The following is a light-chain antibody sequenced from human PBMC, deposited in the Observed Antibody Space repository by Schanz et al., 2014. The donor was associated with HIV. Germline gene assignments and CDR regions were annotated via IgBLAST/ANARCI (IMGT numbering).Light chain of an antibody. Sequence: DIQMTQSPSTLSASVGDRVTITCRASQSISSYLNWYQQKPGKAPKLLIYAASALQSGVPSRFSGSGSGTDFTLNISSVQPEDSATYYCQQSYSTFWTFGQGTKVEIK. CDR1: QSISSY. CDR2: AAS. J-gene: IGKJ1*01. V-gene: IGKV1-39*01. CDR3: QQSYSTFWT.